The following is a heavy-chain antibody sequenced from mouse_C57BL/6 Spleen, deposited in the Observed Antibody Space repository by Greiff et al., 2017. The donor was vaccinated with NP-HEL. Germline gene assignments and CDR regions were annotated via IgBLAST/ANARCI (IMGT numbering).Heavy chain of an antibody. CDR2: ISYDGSN. D-gene: IGHD3-2*02. CDR1: GYSITSGYY. Sequence: EVQLQQSGPGLVKPSQSLSLTCSVTGYSITSGYYWNWIRQFPGNKLEWMGYISYDGSNNYNPSLKNRISITRDTSKNQFFLKLNSVTTEDTATYYCASPTAQAPFAYWGQGTLVTVSA. CDR3: ASPTAQAPFAY. V-gene: IGHV3-6*01. J-gene: IGHJ3*01.